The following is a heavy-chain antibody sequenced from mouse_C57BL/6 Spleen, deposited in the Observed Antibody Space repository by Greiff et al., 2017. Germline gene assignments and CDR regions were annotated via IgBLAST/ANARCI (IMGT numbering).Heavy chain of an antibody. V-gene: IGHV1-81*01. J-gene: IGHJ3*01. D-gene: IGHD2-1*01. CDR2: IYPRSGNT. CDR1: GYTFTSYG. Sequence: QVHVKQSGAELARPGASVKLSCKASGYTFTSYGISWVKQRTGQGLEWIGEIYPRSGNTYYNEKFKGKATLTADKSSSTAYMELRSLTSEDSAVYFCARYGVYGNYWAWFAYWGQGTLVTVSA. CDR3: ARYGVYGNYWAWFAY.